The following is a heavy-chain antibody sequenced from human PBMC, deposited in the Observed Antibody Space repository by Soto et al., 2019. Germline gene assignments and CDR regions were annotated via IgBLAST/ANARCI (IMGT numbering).Heavy chain of an antibody. CDR3: AKIPITSAWLDFDY. CDR2: LSGSGVST. V-gene: IGHV3-23*01. Sequence: GGSLRLSCVASGFPFSNYAMTWVRQAPGKGLEWVSALSGSGVSTYYADSVMGRFTISRDNSKNTLSLQMNSLRAEDTAVYYCAKIPITSAWLDFDYWGQGTLVTVSS. J-gene: IGHJ4*02. CDR1: GFPFSNYA. D-gene: IGHD6-19*01.